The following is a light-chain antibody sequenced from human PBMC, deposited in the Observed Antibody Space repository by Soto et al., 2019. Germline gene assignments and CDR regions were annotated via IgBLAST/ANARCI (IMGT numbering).Light chain of an antibody. CDR1: QSVSSN. CDR2: GAS. Sequence: EIVMTQSPATLSVSPGERATLSCRASQSVSSNLAWYQQKPGQAPRLLIYGASSRATGIPARFSGSGSGTDFTLTSTGLKSKHFEVSSSQQSNTWSQLTFGRGIKV. V-gene: IGKV3-15*01. CDR3: QQSNTWSQLT. J-gene: IGKJ4*01.